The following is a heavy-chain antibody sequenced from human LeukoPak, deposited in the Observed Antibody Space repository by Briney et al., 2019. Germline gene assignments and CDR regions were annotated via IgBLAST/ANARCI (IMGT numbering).Heavy chain of an antibody. V-gene: IGHV3-23*01. J-gene: IGHJ4*02. Sequence: GRCLRLSCAASGFTFSSYAMSWVRHAPGKGLEWVSTLSGSGGSTYYADAVKGRFTNSRDISKSTLYLQMNSLRAEDTGLYYCAKVGGYSGYDFLRAWDYWGQGTLVTVSS. D-gene: IGHD5-12*01. CDR1: GFTFSSYA. CDR2: LSGSGGST. CDR3: AKVGGYSGYDFLRAWDY.